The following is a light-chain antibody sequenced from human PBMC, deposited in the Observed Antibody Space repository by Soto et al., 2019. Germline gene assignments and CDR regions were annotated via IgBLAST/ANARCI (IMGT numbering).Light chain of an antibody. Sequence: DIQMTQSPSSLSASVGDRVTITCRASQSISTFLNWYQQKPGKAPKVLIYAASSLQSGVPSRFSGSGSGTDFTLTISSQQPEDFATYYCQHSSSTSSYTFGQGTKLEIK. CDR1: QSISTF. J-gene: IGKJ2*01. V-gene: IGKV1-39*01. CDR3: QHSSSTSSYT. CDR2: AAS.